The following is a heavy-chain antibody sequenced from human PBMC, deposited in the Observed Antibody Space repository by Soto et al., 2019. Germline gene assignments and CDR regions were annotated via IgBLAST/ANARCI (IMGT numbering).Heavy chain of an antibody. D-gene: IGHD2-21*02. CDR1: GGSFSRYA. CDR3: ASHCGGDCYTAYYYYYGMDV. CDR2: IIPIFGTA. Sequence: SVKVSCKASGGSFSRYAISWVRQAPGQGLEWMGGIIPIFGTANYAQKFQGRVTITADESTSTAYMELSSLRSEDTAVYYCASHCGGDCYTAYYYYYGMDVWGQETTVTVSS. J-gene: IGHJ6*02. V-gene: IGHV1-69*13.